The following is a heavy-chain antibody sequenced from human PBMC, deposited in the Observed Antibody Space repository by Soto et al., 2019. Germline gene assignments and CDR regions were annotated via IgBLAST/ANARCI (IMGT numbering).Heavy chain of an antibody. CDR3: ARDCAGYSSGWYQSVGFDY. D-gene: IGHD6-19*01. CDR1: GFTFSSYG. J-gene: IGHJ4*02. Sequence: QVQLVESGGGVVQPGRSLRLSCAASGFTFSSYGMQWVRQAPGKGLEWVSVIWYDASNKYYADSVKGRFTISRDNSKNTLYLQMNSLRAEDTAVYYCARDCAGYSSGWYQSVGFDYRGQGTLVTVSS. V-gene: IGHV3-33*01. CDR2: IWYDASNK.